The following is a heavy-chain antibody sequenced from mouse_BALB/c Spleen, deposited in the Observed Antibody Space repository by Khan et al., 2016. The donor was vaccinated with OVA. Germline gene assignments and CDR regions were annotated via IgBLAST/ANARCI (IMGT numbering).Heavy chain of an antibody. J-gene: IGHJ3*01. CDR3: ASHLTGSFAY. CDR2: ISSGGDYT. D-gene: IGHD4-1*01. V-gene: IGHV5-6*01. CDR1: GFTFSSYS. Sequence: EVKLVESGGDLVEPGGSLKLSCAASGFTFSSYSMSWVRQTPDKRLEWVATISSGGDYTYYPDIVKGRFTISRDNAKNTRYLQMSSLKSEDTAMYYWASHLTGSFAYWGQGTLVAVSA.